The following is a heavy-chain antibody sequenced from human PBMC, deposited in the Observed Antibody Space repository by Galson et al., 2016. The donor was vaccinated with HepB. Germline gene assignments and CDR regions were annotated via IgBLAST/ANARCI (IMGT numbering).Heavy chain of an antibody. CDR3: ARAIVGSTYLDN. D-gene: IGHD1-26*01. J-gene: IGHJ4*02. CDR2: TTGNP. Sequence: TTGNPTFAPGFRGRFVFSLDTSINTAYLHIYSLKVEDTAVYYCARAIVGSTYLDNWGQGTLVTVSS. V-gene: IGHV7-4-1*01.